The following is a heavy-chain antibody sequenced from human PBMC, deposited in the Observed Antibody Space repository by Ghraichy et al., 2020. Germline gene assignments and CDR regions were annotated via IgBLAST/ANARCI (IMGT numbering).Heavy chain of an antibody. CDR2: IYTSGST. CDR1: GGSISSYY. J-gene: IGHJ5*02. Sequence: SETLSLTCTVSGGSISSYYWSWIRQPAGKGLEWIGRIYTSGSTNYNPSLKSRVTMSVDTSKNQFSLKLSSVTAADTAVYYCARGPQIVVVPAATDWFDPWGQGTLVTVSS. V-gene: IGHV4-4*07. CDR3: ARGPQIVVVPAATDWFDP. D-gene: IGHD2-2*01.